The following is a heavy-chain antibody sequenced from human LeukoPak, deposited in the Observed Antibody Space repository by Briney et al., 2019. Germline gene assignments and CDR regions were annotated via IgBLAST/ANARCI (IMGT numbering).Heavy chain of an antibody. Sequence: GGSLRLSCAASGFTFSSYGMHWVRQALGKGLEWVAVIWYDGSNKYYADSVKGRFTISRDNSKNTLYLQMNSLRAEDTAVYYCARGIAVAAPGPAFDIWGQGTMVTVSS. CDR3: ARGIAVAAPGPAFDI. CDR2: IWYDGSNK. V-gene: IGHV3-33*01. CDR1: GFTFSSYG. J-gene: IGHJ3*02. D-gene: IGHD6-19*01.